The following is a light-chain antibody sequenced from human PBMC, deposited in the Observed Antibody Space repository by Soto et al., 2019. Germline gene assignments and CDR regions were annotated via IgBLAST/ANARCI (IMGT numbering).Light chain of an antibody. CDR2: GAS. CDR1: QSVASH. CDR3: QQYNNWPRT. J-gene: IGKJ1*01. Sequence: EIVITQSPATLSVSPGESATLSCRASQSVASHLAWYQQTPGQAPRLLIFGASVRDTGIPARFSGSGSGTDFTLTISRLQFEDFEVYYCQQYNNWPRTFGQGTKVDIK. V-gene: IGKV3-15*01.